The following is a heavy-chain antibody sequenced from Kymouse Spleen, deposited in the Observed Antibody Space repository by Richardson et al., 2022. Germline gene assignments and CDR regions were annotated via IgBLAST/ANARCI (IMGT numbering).Heavy chain of an antibody. CDR2: IYYSGST. Sequence: QLQLQESGPGLVKPSETLSLTCTVSGGSISSSSYYWGWIRQPPGKGLEWIGSIYYSGSTYYNPSLKSRVTISVDTSKNQFSLKLSSVTAADTAVYYCARRIPTYYDILTGYYNPHYFDYWGQGTLVTVSS. D-gene: IGHD3-9*01. CDR1: GGSISSSSYY. CDR3: ARRIPTYYDILTGYYNPHYFDY. J-gene: IGHJ4*02. V-gene: IGHV4-39*01.